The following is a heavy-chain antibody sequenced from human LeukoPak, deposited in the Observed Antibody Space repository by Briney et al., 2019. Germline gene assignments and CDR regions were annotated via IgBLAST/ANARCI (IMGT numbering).Heavy chain of an antibody. D-gene: IGHD5-18*01. V-gene: IGHV3-21*01. CDR3: ARDLRSYGFREDDAFDI. CDR1: GFTFSSYS. CDR2: ISSSSSYI. J-gene: IGHJ3*02. Sequence: GGSLRLSCAASGFTFSSYSMNWVRQAPGKGLEWVSSISSSSSYIYYADSVKGRFTISRDNAKNSLYLQMNSLRAEDTAVDYCARDLRSYGFREDDAFDIWGQGTMVTVSS.